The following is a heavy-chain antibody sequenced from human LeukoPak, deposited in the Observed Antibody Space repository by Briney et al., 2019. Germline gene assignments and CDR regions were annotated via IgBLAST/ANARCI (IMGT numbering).Heavy chain of an antibody. J-gene: IGHJ4*02. CDR2: IKQDGSDK. CDR1: GFTFSMFW. D-gene: IGHD2-2*01. CDR3: ARGYCSGSRCSRSY. V-gene: IGHV3-7*01. Sequence: GGSLRLSCAASGFTFSMFWMNWVRQAPGKGLEWVAEIKQDGSDKNYADSVKGRFIISRDNAKNSLYLQMNSLRAEDTAVYYCARGYCSGSRCSRSYWGQRPLVTVSS.